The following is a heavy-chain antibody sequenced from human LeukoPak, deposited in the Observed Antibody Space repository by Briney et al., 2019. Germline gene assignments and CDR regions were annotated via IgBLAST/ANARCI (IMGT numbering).Heavy chain of an antibody. J-gene: IGHJ4*02. CDR3: ARDPGPGYSYGYFDY. V-gene: IGHV3-66*01. CDR1: GFTVSSNY. CDR2: IYSGGST. Sequence: GGSLRLSCAASGFTVSSNYMSWVRQAPGKGLEWVSVIYSGGSTYYADSVKGRFTIPRDNSKNTLYLQMNSLRAEDTAVYYCARDPGPGYSYGYFDYWGQGTLVTVSS. D-gene: IGHD5-18*01.